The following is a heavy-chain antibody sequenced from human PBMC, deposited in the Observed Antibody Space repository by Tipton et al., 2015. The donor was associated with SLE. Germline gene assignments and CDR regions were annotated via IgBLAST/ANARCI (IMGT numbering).Heavy chain of an antibody. D-gene: IGHD1-7*01. CDR2: IYHGGST. CDR3: ARALNWNYPFDS. CDR1: GGSISSYY. J-gene: IGHJ4*02. Sequence: TLSLTCTVSGGSISSYYWSWIRQPPGKGLEYIGFIYHGGSTYYNPSLKSRVTISVDTSKNQFSLNMNFVTAADTAVYFCARALNWNYPFDSWGQGALVTVSS. V-gene: IGHV4-59*12.